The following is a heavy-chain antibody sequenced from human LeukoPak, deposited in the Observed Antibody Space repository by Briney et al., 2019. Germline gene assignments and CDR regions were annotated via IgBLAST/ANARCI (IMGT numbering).Heavy chain of an antibody. V-gene: IGHV4-31*03. D-gene: IGHD5-18*01. Sequence: PSETLSLTCTVSGGSISSGGYYWSWIRQHPGKGLEWIGYIYYSGSTYYNPSLKSRVTISVDTSKNQFSLKLSSVTAADTAVYYCARVSLDTAMVCFDYWGQGTLVTVSS. J-gene: IGHJ4*02. CDR2: IYYSGST. CDR3: ARVSLDTAMVCFDY. CDR1: GGSISSGGYY.